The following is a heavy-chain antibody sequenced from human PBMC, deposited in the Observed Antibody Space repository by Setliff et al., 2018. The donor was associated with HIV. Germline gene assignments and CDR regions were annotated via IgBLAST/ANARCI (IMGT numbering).Heavy chain of an antibody. V-gene: IGHV1-69*05. CDR2: IIPMFHRT. Sequence: SVKVSCKASGGTLSNYAVNWVRQAPGGGLEWMGEIIPMFHRTQYAQKFQGRVTFTTDESTSTAYMELRSLRSDDTAIFYCARGRMAAAGMFIPRALDYWGQGTLVTVSS. CDR1: GGTLSNYA. D-gene: IGHD6-13*01. J-gene: IGHJ4*02. CDR3: ARGRMAAAGMFIPRALDY.